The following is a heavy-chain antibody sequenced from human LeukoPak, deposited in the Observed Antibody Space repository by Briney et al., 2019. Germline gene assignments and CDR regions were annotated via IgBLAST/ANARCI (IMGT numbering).Heavy chain of an antibody. V-gene: IGHV4-59*01. CDR2: IYYSGST. J-gene: IGHJ4*02. CDR1: GFTFSDYY. CDR3: AREDGGNFVY. Sequence: PGGSLRLSCAASGFTFSDYYWSWIRQPLGKGLEWIGYIYYSGSTNYNPSLKSRVTISVDTSKNQFSLKLSSVTAADTAVYYCAREDGGNFVYWGQGTLVTVSS. D-gene: IGHD4-23*01.